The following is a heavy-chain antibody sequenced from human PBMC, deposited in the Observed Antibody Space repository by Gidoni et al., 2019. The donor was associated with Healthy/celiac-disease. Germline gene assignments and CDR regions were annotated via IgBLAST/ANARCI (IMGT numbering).Heavy chain of an antibody. D-gene: IGHD5-12*01. CDR2: IYYSGST. Sequence: QVQLQESGPGRVKPSETLSLTCTVSGGSISSYYWSWIRQPPGKGLEWIGYIYYSGSTNYNPSLKSRVTISVDTSKNQFSLKLSSVTAADTAVYYCASKNSGYDYEFWGQGTLVTVSS. CDR1: GGSISSYY. V-gene: IGHV4-59*08. CDR3: ASKNSGYDYEF. J-gene: IGHJ4*02.